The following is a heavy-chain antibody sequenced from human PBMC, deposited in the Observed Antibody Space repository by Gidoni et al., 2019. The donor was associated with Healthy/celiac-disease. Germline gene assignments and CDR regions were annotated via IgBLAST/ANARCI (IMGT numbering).Heavy chain of an antibody. CDR3: AKHHREDYDYVWGSYRHLGAFDI. CDR2: ISGSGGST. V-gene: IGHV3-23*01. D-gene: IGHD3-16*02. J-gene: IGHJ3*02. CDR1: GFTFSSYA. Sequence: EVQLLESGGGLVQPGGSLRLSCAASGFTFSSYAMSWVRQAPGKGLEWVSAISGSGGSTYYADSVKGRFTISRDNSKNTLYLQMNSLRAEDTAVYYCAKHHREDYDYVWGSYRHLGAFDIWGQGTMVTVSS.